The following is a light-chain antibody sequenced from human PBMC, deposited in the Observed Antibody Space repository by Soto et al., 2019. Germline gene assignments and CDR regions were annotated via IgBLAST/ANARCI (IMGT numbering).Light chain of an antibody. CDR2: EVS. CDR1: SSDVGGYNY. CDR3: SSYTSSSTLE. Sequence: QSALTQPASVSGSPGQSITISCTGTSSDVGGYNYVSWYQQHPGKAPKLMIYEVSNRPSGVSNRFSGSKSGNTASLTISGLQAEDEAASYCSSYTSSSTLEFGGGTKVTVL. J-gene: IGLJ2*01. V-gene: IGLV2-14*01.